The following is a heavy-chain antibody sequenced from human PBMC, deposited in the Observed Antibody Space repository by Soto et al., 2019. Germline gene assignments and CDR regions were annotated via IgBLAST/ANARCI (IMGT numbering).Heavy chain of an antibody. V-gene: IGHV5-10-1*01. J-gene: IGHJ4*02. CDR3: ARQRYDSDTGPNFQYYFDS. CDR1: GYSFAGYW. Sequence: GESLKISCKGSGYSFAGYWITWVRQKTGKGLEWMGRIDPSDSQTYYSPSFRGHVTISATKSITTGFLQWSRLRASETAMYYCARQRYDSDTGPNFQYYFDSWGQGTPVTVSS. CDR2: IDPSDSQT. D-gene: IGHD2-8*02.